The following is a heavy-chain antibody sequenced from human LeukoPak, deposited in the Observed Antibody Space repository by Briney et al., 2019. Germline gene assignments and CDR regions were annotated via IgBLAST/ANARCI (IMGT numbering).Heavy chain of an antibody. CDR1: GGSFSGYY. Sequence: PSETLSRTCAVYGGSFSGYYWSWIRQPPGKGLEWIGEINHSGSTNYNPSLKSRVTISVDTSKNQFSLKLSSVTAADTAVYYCARILNWVTTDDYWGQGTLVTVSS. D-gene: IGHD4-17*01. CDR2: INHSGST. CDR3: ARILNWVTTDDY. V-gene: IGHV4-34*01. J-gene: IGHJ4*02.